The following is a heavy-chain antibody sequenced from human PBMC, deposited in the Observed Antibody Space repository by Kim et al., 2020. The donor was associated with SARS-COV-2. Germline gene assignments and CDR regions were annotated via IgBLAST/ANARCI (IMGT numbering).Heavy chain of an antibody. CDR2: IYSDGST. V-gene: IGHV3-66*01. CDR1: GLIVSGNY. D-gene: IGHD1-26*01. J-gene: IGHJ5*02. CDR3: ARVYFINWFDP. Sequence: GGSLRLSCAASGLIVSGNYMSWDRQAPGKGLEWVSVIYSDGSTSYIDSVKGRFTISRDNSKNTLYLQMNSLRAEDTAVYYCARVYFINWFDPWGQGTLVTVSA.